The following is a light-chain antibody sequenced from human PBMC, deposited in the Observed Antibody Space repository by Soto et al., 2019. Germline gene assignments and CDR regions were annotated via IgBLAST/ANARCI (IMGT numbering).Light chain of an antibody. CDR2: RNN. J-gene: IGLJ3*02. V-gene: IGLV1-47*01. CDR3: AAWDYSLSGVV. CDR1: SSNIGSNY. Sequence: QSVLTQPPSASGTPGQRVTISCSGSSSNIGSNYVYGYQQLPGTAPKLLIYRNNQRHSGVPDRFSGSKSGTSSSMAISGLRFEGVCKYDCAAWDYSLSGVVFGGGTTRTVL.